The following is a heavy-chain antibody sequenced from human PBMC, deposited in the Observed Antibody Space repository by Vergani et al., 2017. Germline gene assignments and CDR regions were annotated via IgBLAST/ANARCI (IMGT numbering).Heavy chain of an antibody. CDR1: GFTFNQYG. CDR2: TWYDGNNK. CDR3: ARDLRLLYKRFDS. Sequence: QGQLVESGGGVVQPGRSLRLSCAASGFTFNQYGMHWVRQAPGKGLEWVAVTWYDGNNKQYADSVKGRFTISRDNSKSTMYLQMNSLRDEETGVYYCARDLRLLYKRFDSWGQGTLVTVSS. J-gene: IGHJ5*01. D-gene: IGHD5-12*01. V-gene: IGHV3-33*01.